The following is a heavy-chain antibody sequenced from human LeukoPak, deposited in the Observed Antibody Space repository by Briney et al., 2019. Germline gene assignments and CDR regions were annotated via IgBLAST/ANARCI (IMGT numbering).Heavy chain of an antibody. J-gene: IGHJ6*02. CDR1: GYTFTSYG. V-gene: IGHV1-18*01. D-gene: IGHD3-10*01. CDR2: ISAYNGNT. CDR3: ARDETSNYYGSGSYFRGPNYYYGMDV. Sequence: GASVKVPCKASGYTFTSYGISWVRQAPGQGLEWMGWISAYNGNTNYAQKLQGRVTMTTDTSTSTAYMELRSLRSDDTAVYYCARDETSNYYGSGSYFRGPNYYYGMDVWGQGTTVTVSS.